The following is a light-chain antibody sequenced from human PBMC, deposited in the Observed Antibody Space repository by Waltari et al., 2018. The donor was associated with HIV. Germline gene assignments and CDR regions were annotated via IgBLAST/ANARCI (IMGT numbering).Light chain of an antibody. CDR1: QSVTSN. V-gene: IGKV3-15*01. Sequence: IVMTQSPATLSVSPGERVTLSCRASQSVTSNLAWYQQKPGQAPRLLLYGASSRATGVPARFSGNGSGTDFTLTINSLQSEDFAIYYCQQYHKWPPLTFGGGTKVEI. J-gene: IGKJ4*01. CDR2: GAS. CDR3: QQYHKWPPLT.